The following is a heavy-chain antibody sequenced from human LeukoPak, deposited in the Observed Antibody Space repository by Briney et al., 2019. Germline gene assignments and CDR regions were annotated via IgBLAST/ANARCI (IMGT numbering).Heavy chain of an antibody. V-gene: IGHV3-7*03. CDR1: GFIFSNYW. CDR2: IKQDESEK. D-gene: IGHD1-26*01. Sequence: GGSLRLSCTASGFIFSNYWMSWVRQAPGKGLEWVASIKQDESEKYYVDSVEGRFTTSRDNAKSSLYLQMNALRGEDTAVYYCARLVGDVTTWDCWGQGTLVTVSS. CDR3: ARLVGDVTTWDC. J-gene: IGHJ4*02.